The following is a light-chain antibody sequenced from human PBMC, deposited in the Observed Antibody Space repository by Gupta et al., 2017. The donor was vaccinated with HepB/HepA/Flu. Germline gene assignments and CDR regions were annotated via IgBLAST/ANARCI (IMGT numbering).Light chain of an antibody. CDR1: QSVTSK. V-gene: IGKV3-15*01. Sequence: EIVMTQSPATLSVSPGEKVTLSSRASQSVTSKLAWYQQKPGQAPSLLIYDASSRAAGIPARFSGSGSGTEFTLTFSSLQSEDFAIYYCQQYNNWPWTFGQGTKVEIK. CDR3: QQYNNWPWT. J-gene: IGKJ1*01. CDR2: DAS.